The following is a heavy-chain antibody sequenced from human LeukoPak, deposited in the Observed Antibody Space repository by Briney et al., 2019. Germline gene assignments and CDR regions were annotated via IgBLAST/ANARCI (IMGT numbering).Heavy chain of an antibody. CDR3: VDIGSSPDLDY. D-gene: IGHD6-6*01. Sequence: GGSLRLSCAASGFTFRSYAMHWVRQAPGKGLEWVAVISYDGSNKYYADSVKGRFTISRDNSKNTLYLQMNSLRAEDTAVYYCVDIGSSPDLDYWGQGTLVTVSS. V-gene: IGHV3-30-3*01. CDR2: ISYDGSNK. CDR1: GFTFRSYA. J-gene: IGHJ4*02.